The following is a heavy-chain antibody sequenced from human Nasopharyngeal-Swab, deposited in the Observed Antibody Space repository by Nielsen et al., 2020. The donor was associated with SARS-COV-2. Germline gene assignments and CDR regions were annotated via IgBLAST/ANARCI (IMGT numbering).Heavy chain of an antibody. D-gene: IGHD1-7*01. V-gene: IGHV3-30*03. J-gene: IGHJ6*02. Sequence: VRQAPGKGLEWVAVISYDGSNKYYADSVKGRFTISRDNSKNTLYLQMNSLRAEDTAVYYCARGYNWNYVGYYGMDVWGQGTTVTVSS. CDR3: ARGYNWNYVGYYGMDV. CDR2: ISYDGSNK.